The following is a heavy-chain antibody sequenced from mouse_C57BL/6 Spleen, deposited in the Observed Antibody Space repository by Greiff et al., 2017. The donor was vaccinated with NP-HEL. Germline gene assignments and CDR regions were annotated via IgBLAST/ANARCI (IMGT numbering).Heavy chain of an antibody. CDR2: IYPGAGDN. V-gene: IGHV1-80*01. D-gene: IGHD1-1*01. CDR1: GYAFSSYW. CDR3: ARLFTTVVGYAMDY. J-gene: IGHJ4*01. Sequence: QVQLQQSGAELVQPGASVKISCKASGYAFSSYWMNWVKQRPGKGLEWIGQIYPGAGDNNYNGKFKGKATLTADKSYSTAYMQLSSLTSEESAVYFCARLFTTVVGYAMDYWGQGTSVTVSS.